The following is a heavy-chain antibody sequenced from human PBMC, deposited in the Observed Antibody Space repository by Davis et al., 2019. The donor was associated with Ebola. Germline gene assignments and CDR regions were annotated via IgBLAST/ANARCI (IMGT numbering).Heavy chain of an antibody. Sequence: GESLKISCAASGFSFSSYWMSWVRQAPGKGLEWVSSISVSSGYIYYEDSVKGRFTISRDNAKNSLFLQMNSLRADDTAVYYCTRGRHSEPTYDDYWVQGTLVTVSS. CDR1: GFSFSSYW. CDR3: TRGRHSEPTYDDY. V-gene: IGHV3-21*01. CDR2: ISVSSGYI. J-gene: IGHJ4*02. D-gene: IGHD2/OR15-2a*01.